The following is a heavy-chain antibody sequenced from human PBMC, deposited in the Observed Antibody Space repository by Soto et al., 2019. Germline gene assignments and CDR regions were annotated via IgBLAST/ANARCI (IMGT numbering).Heavy chain of an antibody. CDR3: ATCRYGVVAATSFDY. CDR2: IIPIFGTA. CDR1: GGTFSSYA. V-gene: IGHV1-69*01. D-gene: IGHD2-15*01. Sequence: QVQLVQSGAEVKKPGSSVKVSCKASGGTFSSYAISWVRQAPGQGLEWMGGIIPIFGTANYAQKFQGRVTITADESTSTAYMDLSSLRSEDTAVYYCATCRYGVVAATSFDYWGQGTLVTVSS. J-gene: IGHJ4*02.